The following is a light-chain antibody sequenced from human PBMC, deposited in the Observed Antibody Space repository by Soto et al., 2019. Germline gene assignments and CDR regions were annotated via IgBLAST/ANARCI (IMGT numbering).Light chain of an antibody. Sequence: QSVLTQPASVSGSPGQSITISCSGSSSDAGTYNYVSWYQHHTDKAPRLLIYEVSNRPLGVSNRFSGSKSGNTASLTISGLQAEDEAYYYCNSYTTSDTLVFGGGTKVTVL. V-gene: IGLV2-14*01. CDR1: SSDAGTYNY. CDR2: EVS. CDR3: NSYTTSDTLV. J-gene: IGLJ2*01.